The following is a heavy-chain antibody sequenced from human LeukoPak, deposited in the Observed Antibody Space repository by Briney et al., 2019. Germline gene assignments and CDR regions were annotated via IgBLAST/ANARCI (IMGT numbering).Heavy chain of an antibody. CDR2: INPNSGDT. D-gene: IGHD2-2*01. J-gene: IGHJ4*02. CDR1: GYTITGYY. V-gene: IGHV1-2*02. Sequence: ASVRVSCKASGYTITGYYMHWVRQAPGQGLEWMGWINPNSGDTYFAQNFQGRVTMTRDTSISTAYMELSRLTSADTAVYYCARDQGYCSSASICPADYWGQGTLVTVSP. CDR3: ARDQGYCSSASICPADY.